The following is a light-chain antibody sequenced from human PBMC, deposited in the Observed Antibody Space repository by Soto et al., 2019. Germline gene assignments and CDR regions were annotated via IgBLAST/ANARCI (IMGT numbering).Light chain of an antibody. Sequence: DIQMTQSPSTLSASVGDRVTITCRASQSIGVWLAWYKQKPGKAPNLLIYKASSLQSGVPSTFSGSGSGTEFTLTISSLQPDDVATYHCQQYSRYPWTFGQGTKVEI. CDR2: KAS. CDR3: QQYSRYPWT. CDR1: QSIGVW. J-gene: IGKJ1*01. V-gene: IGKV1-5*03.